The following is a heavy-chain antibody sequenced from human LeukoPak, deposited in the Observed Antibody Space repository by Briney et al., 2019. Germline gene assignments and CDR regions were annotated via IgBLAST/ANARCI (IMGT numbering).Heavy chain of an antibody. Sequence: SETLSLTCTVSGVSISSYYWSWIRQPAGKGLEWIGRIYISGSTDYNPSLKSRVTMSVDTSKRQLSLKLNSVTAADTAVYYCAREGGSGSFDYWGQGTLVTVSS. V-gene: IGHV4-4*07. D-gene: IGHD6-19*01. CDR2: IYISGST. CDR3: AREGGSGSFDY. J-gene: IGHJ4*02. CDR1: GVSISSYY.